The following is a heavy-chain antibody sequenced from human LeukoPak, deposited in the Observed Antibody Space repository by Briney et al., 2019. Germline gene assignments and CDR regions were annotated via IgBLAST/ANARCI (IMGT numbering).Heavy chain of an antibody. CDR3: AKRPTTSYFDY. J-gene: IGHJ4*02. CDR1: GFTFSKYV. Sequence: GGSLRLSCAASGFTFSKYVMSWVRQAPGKGLEWVSAISGRGGSKYYADSVRGRFTIYRDKSMNTLYLQMNSLRGEVSAVYSCAKRPTTSYFDYWGQGTLVSVSS. CDR2: ISGRGGSK. V-gene: IGHV3-23*01. D-gene: IGHD4-17*01.